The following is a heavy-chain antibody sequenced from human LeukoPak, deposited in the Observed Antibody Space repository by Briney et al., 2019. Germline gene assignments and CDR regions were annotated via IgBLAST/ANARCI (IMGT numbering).Heavy chain of an antibody. V-gene: IGHV3-23*01. J-gene: IGHJ3*02. Sequence: GGSLRLSCAASGFTFSSYAMSWVRQAPGKGLEWVSAISGSGGSTYYADSVKGRFTISRDNSKNTLYLQMNSLRAEDTAVYYCAKEDSTYCGGDCYSGKAFDIWGQGTMVTVSS. CDR1: GFTFSSYA. CDR3: AKEDSTYCGGDCYSGKAFDI. CDR2: ISGSGGST. D-gene: IGHD2-21*02.